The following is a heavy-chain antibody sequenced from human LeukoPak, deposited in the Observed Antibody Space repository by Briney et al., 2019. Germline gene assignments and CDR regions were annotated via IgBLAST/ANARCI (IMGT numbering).Heavy chain of an antibody. CDR3: AREGYYDSSGYY. CDR1: GYIFISHG. CDR2: ISTSSGNT. D-gene: IGHD3-22*01. Sequence: ASVKVSCKASGYIFISHGINWVRQAPGQGLEWMGWISTSSGNTNYAQRFQDRVTMTTDTSTSTAYMELRSLRSDDTAVYYCAREGYYDSSGYYWGQGTLVTVSS. V-gene: IGHV1-18*01. J-gene: IGHJ4*02.